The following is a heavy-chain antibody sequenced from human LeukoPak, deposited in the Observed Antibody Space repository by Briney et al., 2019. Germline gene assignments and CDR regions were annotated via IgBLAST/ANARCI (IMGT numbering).Heavy chain of an antibody. CDR1: GYTFTSYG. CDR3: ARSYSGYDWATDYYYMDV. CDR2: ISAYNGNI. Sequence: ASVKVSCKASGYTFTSYGISWVRQAHGQGLEWMGWISAYNGNINYAQNFQGRVTMTTDTSTSTAYMELRSLRSDDTAVYYCARSYSGYDWATDYYYMDVWGKGTTVTVSS. D-gene: IGHD5-12*01. J-gene: IGHJ6*03. V-gene: IGHV1-18*01.